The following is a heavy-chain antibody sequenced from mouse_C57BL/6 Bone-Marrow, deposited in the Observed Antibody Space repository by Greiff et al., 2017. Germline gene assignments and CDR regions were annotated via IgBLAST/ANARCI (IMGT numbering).Heavy chain of an antibody. CDR1: GYTFTSYW. D-gene: IGHD1-1*01. CDR2: IDPSDSYT. V-gene: IGHV1-50*01. Sequence: QVQLQQPGAELVKPGASVKLSCKASGYTFTSYWMQWVKPRPGQGLEWIGEIDPSDSYTNYNQKFKGKATLTVDTSSSTAYMQLSSLTSEDSAVYYCARDGSSFWYFDVWGTGTTVTVSS. J-gene: IGHJ1*03. CDR3: ARDGSSFWYFDV.